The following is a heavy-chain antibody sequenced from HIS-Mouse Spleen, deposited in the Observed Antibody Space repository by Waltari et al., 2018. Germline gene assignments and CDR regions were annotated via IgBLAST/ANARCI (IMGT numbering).Heavy chain of an antibody. Sequence: QVQLVESGGGVVQPGRSLRLSCAASGFTFSSYAMHWVRQAPGKGLEWVAVISYDGSNKYYADSVKGRFTISRDNSKNTLYLQMNSLRAEDTAVYYCARYFAYGAFDIWGQGTMVTVSS. CDR1: GFTFSSYA. V-gene: IGHV3-30*04. D-gene: IGHD2-8*01. CDR2: ISYDGSNK. J-gene: IGHJ3*02. CDR3: ARYFAYGAFDI.